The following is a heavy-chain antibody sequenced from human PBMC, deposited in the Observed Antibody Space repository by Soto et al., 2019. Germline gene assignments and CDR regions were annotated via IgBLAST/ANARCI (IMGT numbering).Heavy chain of an antibody. V-gene: IGHV1-69*11. J-gene: IGHJ6*02. CDR2: IVPSLDTT. Sequence: ASVKVSCKASGGTFSSSGFSWVRQAPGQGREWMGMIVPSLDTTNYAQKFQARVTITADEVTSTAYMELRSLRSEDTAVYYCARWPQPRYTADPYAVDVWGQGTRVTVSS. CDR1: GGTFSSSG. D-gene: IGHD3-16*02. CDR3: ARWPQPRYTADPYAVDV.